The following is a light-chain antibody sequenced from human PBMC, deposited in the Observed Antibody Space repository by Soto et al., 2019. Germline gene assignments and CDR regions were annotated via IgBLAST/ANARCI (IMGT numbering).Light chain of an antibody. CDR3: VTWDDNMSCVL. Sequence: QSVLTQPPSASGTPGQRVTISCTGSSSNFASNSVYWYQQVPGTAPKLLIYKSNQRPSGVADRFSGSKSCTSAALAISGLLSEDEADYYCVTWDDNMSCVLFGGGTKVTVL. J-gene: IGLJ2*01. CDR2: KSN. V-gene: IGLV1-47*01. CDR1: SSNFASNS.